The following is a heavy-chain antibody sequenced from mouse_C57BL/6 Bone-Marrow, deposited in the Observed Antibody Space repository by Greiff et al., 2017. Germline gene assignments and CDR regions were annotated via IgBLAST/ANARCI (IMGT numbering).Heavy chain of an antibody. CDR2: IDPSDSYT. CDR1: GYTFTSYW. CDR3: ARDSLFYFDY. J-gene: IGHJ2*01. V-gene: IGHV1-69*01. Sequence: VQLQQSGAELVMPGASVKLSCKASGYTFTSYWMHWVKQRPGRGLEWIGEIDPSDSYTNYNQKFKGKSTLTVDKSSSTAYMQLSSLTSEDSAVYYCARDSLFYFDYWGQGTTLTVSS.